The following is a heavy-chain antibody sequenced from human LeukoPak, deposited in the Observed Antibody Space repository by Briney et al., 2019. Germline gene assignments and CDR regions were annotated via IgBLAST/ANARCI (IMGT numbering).Heavy chain of an antibody. Sequence: VGSLRLSCAASGFTFSSYSMNCVRQAAGHGLEWVSSISSSSSYIYYADSVKGRFTISRDNAKNSLYLQMNSLRAEDTAVYYCARGGSSGSYSWPIWGQGTLVTVSS. J-gene: IGHJ4*02. CDR1: GFTFSSYS. CDR3: ARGGSSGSYSWPI. CDR2: ISSSSSYI. D-gene: IGHD1-26*01. V-gene: IGHV3-21*01.